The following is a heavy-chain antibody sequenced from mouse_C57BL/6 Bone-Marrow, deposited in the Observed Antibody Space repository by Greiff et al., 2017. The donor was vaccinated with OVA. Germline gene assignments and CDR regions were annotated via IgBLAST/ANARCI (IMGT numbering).Heavy chain of an antibody. D-gene: IGHD1-1*01. CDR2: INPNNGGT. CDR3: ARFGRGGFAY. Sequence: EVQLQQSGPELVKPGASVKISCKASGYTLTDYYMNWVKQSHGKSLEWIGDINPNNGGTSYNQKFKGKATLTVDKSSSTAYMELRSLTSEDSAVYYCARFGRGGFAYWGQGTLVTVSA. V-gene: IGHV1-26*01. CDR1: GYTLTDYY. J-gene: IGHJ3*01.